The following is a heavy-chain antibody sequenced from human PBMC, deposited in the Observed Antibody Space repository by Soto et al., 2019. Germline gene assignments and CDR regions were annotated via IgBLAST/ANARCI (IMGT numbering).Heavy chain of an antibody. CDR2: INHSGSA. V-gene: IGHV4-34*01. J-gene: IGHJ4*02. D-gene: IGHD5-12*01. CDR1: GGSFSGYY. CDR3: ARTGWLQPTFDY. Sequence: SETLSLTCAVYGGSFSGYYWSWIRQPPGKGLEWIGEINHSGSANYNPSLKSRVTISVDTSKNQFSLKLSSVTAADTAVYYCARTGWLQPTFDYWGQGTLVTVSS.